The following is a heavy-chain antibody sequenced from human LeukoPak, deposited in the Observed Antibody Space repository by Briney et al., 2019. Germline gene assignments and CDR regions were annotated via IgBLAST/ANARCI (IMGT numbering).Heavy chain of an antibody. V-gene: IGHV3-30-3*01. J-gene: IGHJ4*02. D-gene: IGHD4-17*01. Sequence: GGSLRLSCAASGFMFWNYAMHWVRQAPGKGLEWVAVIAYDGNNKYYADSVEGRYTISRDNSKNTLYLQMDSLRPEDTAVYYCARGEYGDVYFDYWGQGTLVTVSS. CDR2: IAYDGNNK. CDR3: ARGEYGDVYFDY. CDR1: GFMFWNYA.